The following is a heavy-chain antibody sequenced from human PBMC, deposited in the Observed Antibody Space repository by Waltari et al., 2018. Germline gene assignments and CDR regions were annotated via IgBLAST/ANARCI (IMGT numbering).Heavy chain of an antibody. V-gene: IGHV3-30*01. CDR1: GFTFRSYA. Sequence: QVQLVESGGGVVQPGRSLRLSCAASGFTFRSYAMHWVRQAPGKGLEWVAVISYDGSNKYYADSVKGRFTISRDNSKNTLYLQMNSLRAEDTAVYYCARGRDMVRGVIDYWGQGTLVTVSS. D-gene: IGHD3-10*01. CDR2: ISYDGSNK. CDR3: ARGRDMVRGVIDY. J-gene: IGHJ4*02.